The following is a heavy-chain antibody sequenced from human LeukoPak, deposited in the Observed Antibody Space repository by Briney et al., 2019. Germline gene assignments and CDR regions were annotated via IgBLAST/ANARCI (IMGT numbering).Heavy chain of an antibody. J-gene: IGHJ3*02. V-gene: IGHV4-59*01. CDR2: IYYSGST. Sequence: SETLSLTCTVPGGSISSYYWSWIRQPPGKGLEWIGYIYYSGSTNYNPSLKSRVTISVDTSKNQFSLKLSSVTAADTAVYYCARARWLHEQDAFDIWGQGTMVTVSS. CDR3: ARARWLHEQDAFDI. D-gene: IGHD5-24*01. CDR1: GGSISSYY.